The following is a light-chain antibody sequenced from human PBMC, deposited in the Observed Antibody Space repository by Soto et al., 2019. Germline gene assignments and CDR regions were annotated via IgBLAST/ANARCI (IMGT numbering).Light chain of an antibody. CDR2: EGR. V-gene: IGLV2-23*01. CDR3: CSYAGSSTSVV. CDR1: SSDVGSYNL. Sequence: QSVLTQPASVSGSPGQSITISCTGTSSDVGSYNLVSWYQQHPGKAPKLMIYEGRKRPSGVSNRFSGSKSGNTASLTISGLQAEDEADYYCCSYAGSSTSVVFGGGTKLTVL. J-gene: IGLJ2*01.